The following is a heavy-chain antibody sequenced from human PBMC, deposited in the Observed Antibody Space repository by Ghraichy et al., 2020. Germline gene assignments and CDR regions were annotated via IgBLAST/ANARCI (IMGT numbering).Heavy chain of an antibody. CDR1: GGSISSYY. J-gene: IGHJ6*02. CDR2: IYYSGTT. Sequence: SQTLSLTCTVSGGSISSYYWSWIRQPPGKGLEWIGYIYYSGTTNYNPSLKSRVTISLDTSKNQFSLNLSSVTAADTAVYYCARHPYYGMDVWGQGTTVTVSS. V-gene: IGHV4-59*08. CDR3: ARHPYYGMDV.